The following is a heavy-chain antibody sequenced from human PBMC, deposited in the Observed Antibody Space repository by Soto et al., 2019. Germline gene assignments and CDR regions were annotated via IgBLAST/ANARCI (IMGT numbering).Heavy chain of an antibody. D-gene: IGHD2-21*01. J-gene: IGHJ4*02. V-gene: IGHV4-59*01. CDR2: IYYSGST. CDR1: GGSISSYY. CDR3: ASRWGGTFDS. Sequence: QVQLQESGPGLVKPSETLSLTCTVSGGSISSYYWSWIRQPPGKGLEWIGYIYYSGSTNYNPSLTSRVTTSVAPPKTPFPLKLSSVTAADTAVYYCASRWGGTFDSWGQGTLVTVSS.